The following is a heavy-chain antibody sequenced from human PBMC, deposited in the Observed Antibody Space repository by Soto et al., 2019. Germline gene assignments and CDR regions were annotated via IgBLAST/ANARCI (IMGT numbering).Heavy chain of an antibody. Sequence: QPGGSLRLSCAASGFTFSSYGVHWVRQAPGKGLEWVAVISYDGSNKYYADSVKGRFAISRDNSKNTLYLQMNSLRAEDTAVYYCAKDLVRRIVGATPRTYYYYYGMDVWGQGTTVTVSS. J-gene: IGHJ6*02. CDR2: ISYDGSNK. CDR1: GFTFSSYG. D-gene: IGHD1-26*01. V-gene: IGHV3-30*18. CDR3: AKDLVRRIVGATPRTYYYYYGMDV.